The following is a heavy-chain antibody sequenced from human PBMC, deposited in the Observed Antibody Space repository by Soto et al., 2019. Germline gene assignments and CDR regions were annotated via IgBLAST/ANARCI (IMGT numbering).Heavy chain of an antibody. D-gene: IGHD5-12*01. V-gene: IGHV4-31*03. CDR2: IYYSGNT. Sequence: SETLSLTCTVSGGSIRSGGYYWSWVRQNPRKGLEWIGNIYYSGNTYYNPSLKSRLTISVDTSKNQFSLNLSSVTAADTAVYYCARDPNPYSGYQPNFLDYWGHGTPGHRLL. J-gene: IGHJ4*01. CDR3: ARDPNPYSGYQPNFLDY. CDR1: GGSIRSGGYY.